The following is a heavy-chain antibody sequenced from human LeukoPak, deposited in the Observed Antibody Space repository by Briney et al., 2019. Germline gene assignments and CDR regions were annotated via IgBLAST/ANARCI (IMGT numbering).Heavy chain of an antibody. V-gene: IGHV4-59*12. J-gene: IGHJ4*02. D-gene: IGHD6-6*01. CDR1: GDSISRYY. Sequence: ETSETLSLTCNVSGDSISRYYWGWIRQPPGKGLEWIGYIYYSGSTHYNPSLKSRATISVDPSRSQFSLKLSSVTAADTAVYYCARASIAAVFDYWGQGTLVTVSS. CDR3: ARASIAAVFDY. CDR2: IYYSGST.